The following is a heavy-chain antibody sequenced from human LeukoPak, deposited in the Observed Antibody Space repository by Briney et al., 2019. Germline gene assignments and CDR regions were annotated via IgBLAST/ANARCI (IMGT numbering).Heavy chain of an antibody. CDR3: ARGGIADLNWFDP. V-gene: IGHV4-34*01. CDR1: GGSFSGYY. D-gene: IGHD6-13*01. J-gene: IGHJ5*02. CDR2: INHSGST. Sequence: SETLSLTCAVYGGSFSGYYWSWIRQPPGKGLEWIGEINHSGSTNYNPSLKSRVTISVDTSKNEFSLKLSSVTAADTAVYYCARGGIADLNWFDPWGQGTLVTVSS.